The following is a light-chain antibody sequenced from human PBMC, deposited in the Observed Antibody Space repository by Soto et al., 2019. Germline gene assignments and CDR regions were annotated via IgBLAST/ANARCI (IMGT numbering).Light chain of an antibody. CDR1: QNINNF. CDR2: AAS. Sequence: IQLTLTPSSLSASLCHTVTITCRASQNINNFLNWYRQKPGKATDLLNYAASSLQSGVPSRFSGSGSGTDFTLTISGLQPEDFATYFCQQSYDAPRTFGQGTKVDIK. CDR3: QQSYDAPRT. J-gene: IGKJ1*01. V-gene: IGKV1-39*01.